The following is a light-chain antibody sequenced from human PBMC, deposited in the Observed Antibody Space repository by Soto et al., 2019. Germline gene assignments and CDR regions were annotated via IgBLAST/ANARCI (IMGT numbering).Light chain of an antibody. CDR3: QQRNNWTRT. V-gene: IGKV3D-20*02. J-gene: IGKJ1*01. Sequence: ELGWTQSAGTLSLSPGARATFFCRGSPSVSSSYLAWYQKKAGQDPRLLIYGASSRATGIPDRFSGSGSGAEFNLTITRLQSEDFAAYFCQQRNNWTRTFGRGTKVDIK. CDR2: GAS. CDR1: PSVSSSY.